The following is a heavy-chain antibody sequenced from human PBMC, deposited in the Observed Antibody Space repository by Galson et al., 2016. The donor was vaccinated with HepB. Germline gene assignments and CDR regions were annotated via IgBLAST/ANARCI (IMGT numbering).Heavy chain of an antibody. Sequence: SETLSLTCTVSGGSVSSSYYWGWIRQPPGKGLEYIGTIYYSGDAYYSPSLKNRLTISIDTSRNQLSLRMTSVTDAATAVYCCARRLATLGHDLNYFDPWGQGILVTVSS. CDR1: GGSVSSSYY. CDR2: IYYSGDA. CDR3: ARRLATLGHDLNYFDP. D-gene: IGHD3/OR15-3a*01. V-gene: IGHV4-39*01. J-gene: IGHJ5*02.